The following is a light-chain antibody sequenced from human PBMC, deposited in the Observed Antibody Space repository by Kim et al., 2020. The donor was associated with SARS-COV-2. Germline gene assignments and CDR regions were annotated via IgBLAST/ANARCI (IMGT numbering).Light chain of an antibody. J-gene: IGKJ4*01. V-gene: IGKV3-11*01. CDR1: QRVSSY. CDR3: QQRSSWPLT. Sequence: SLSPGESATLLGRASQRVSSYLAWYQQKPGQAPRLLIYDASNRASGIPARFSGSGSGTDFTLTISSLETEDFAVYYCQQRSSWPLTFGGGTKLEIK. CDR2: DAS.